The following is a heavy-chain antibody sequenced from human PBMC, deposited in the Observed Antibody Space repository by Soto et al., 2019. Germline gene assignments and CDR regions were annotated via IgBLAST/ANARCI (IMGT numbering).Heavy chain of an antibody. CDR2: INPSGGST. D-gene: IGHD2-15*01. V-gene: IGHV1-46*01. Sequence: QVQLVQSGAEVKKPGASVKVSCKASGYTFTNYYINWVRQAPGQGLEWMGMINPSGGSTTYAQKFQGRGTMTRDTSTSTVFMELNSLRSEDTAVYYCRREGWFSRTDLYYMDVWGRGTTVTFSS. CDR3: RREGWFSRTDLYYMDV. CDR1: GYTFTNYY. J-gene: IGHJ6*03.